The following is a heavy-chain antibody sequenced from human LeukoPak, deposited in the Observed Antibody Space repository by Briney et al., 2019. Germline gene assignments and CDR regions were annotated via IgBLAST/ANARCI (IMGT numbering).Heavy chain of an antibody. CDR1: GGSFSGYY. D-gene: IGHD6-6*01. Sequence: SETLSLTCAVYGGSFSGYYWSWIRQPPGKGLGWIGEINHSGSTNYNPSLKSRVTISVDTSKNQFSLKLSSVTAADTAVYYCARGQLGAYYYYMDVWGKGTTVTVSS. J-gene: IGHJ6*03. CDR3: ARGQLGAYYYYMDV. CDR2: INHSGST. V-gene: IGHV4-34*01.